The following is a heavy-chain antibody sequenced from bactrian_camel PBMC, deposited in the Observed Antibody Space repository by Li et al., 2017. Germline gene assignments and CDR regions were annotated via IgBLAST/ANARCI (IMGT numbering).Heavy chain of an antibody. V-gene: IGHV3S55*01. D-gene: IGHD1*01. CDR2: IDAENTA. CDR1: GFTFSLWS. Sequence: HVQLVESGGGSVQAGGSLRLSCATSGFTFSLWSIAWFRQAPGKELEGVATIDAENTATYGKSVKGRFTISADSAESTLSLWMNSLKPEDTAMYYCAADYRRGWSC.